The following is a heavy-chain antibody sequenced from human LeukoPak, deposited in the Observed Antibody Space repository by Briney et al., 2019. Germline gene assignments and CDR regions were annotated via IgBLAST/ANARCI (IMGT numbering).Heavy chain of an antibody. V-gene: IGHV3-7*01. CDR2: IKQDGSER. J-gene: IGHJ4*02. CDR3: ARGTADPDY. Sequence: HPGGSLRLSCAASGFTFSSYWMSWVRQAPGKGLEWVANIKQDGSERYYVDSLKGQFTISRDNAKNALYLQMNSLRAEDTAVYHCARGTADPDYWGQGTLVTVSS. D-gene: IGHD6-19*01. CDR1: GFTFSSYW.